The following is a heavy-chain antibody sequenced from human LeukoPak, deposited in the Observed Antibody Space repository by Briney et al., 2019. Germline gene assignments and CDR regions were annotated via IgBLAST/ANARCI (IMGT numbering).Heavy chain of an antibody. V-gene: IGHV4-59*01. CDR2: IYYSGST. CDR3: ARGLRRQVVDY. CDR1: GASISSYY. J-gene: IGHJ4*02. Sequence: ASETLSLTCTVSGASISSYYWSWIRQPPGKGLEWIGYIYYSGSTNYNPSPKSRVTISVDTSKNQFSLKLSSVTAADTAVYYCARGLRRQVVDYWGQGTLVTVSS. D-gene: IGHD3-10*01.